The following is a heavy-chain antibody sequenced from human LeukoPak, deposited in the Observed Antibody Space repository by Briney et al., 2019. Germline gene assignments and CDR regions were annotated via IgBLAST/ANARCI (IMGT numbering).Heavy chain of an antibody. Sequence: GGSLRLSRAASGFTFSSYEMHWVRQAPGKGLEWVSYISSSGSTIYYADSVEGRFTISRDNAKNSLYLQMNSLRAEDTAVYYCARDSSSWYFDYWGQGNLVTVSS. J-gene: IGHJ4*02. CDR2: ISSSGSTI. CDR1: GFTFSSYE. D-gene: IGHD6-13*01. V-gene: IGHV3-48*03. CDR3: ARDSSSWYFDY.